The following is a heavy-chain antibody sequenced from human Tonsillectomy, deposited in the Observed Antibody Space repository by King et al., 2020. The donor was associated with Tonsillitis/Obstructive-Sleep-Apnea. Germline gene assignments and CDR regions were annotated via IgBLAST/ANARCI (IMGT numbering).Heavy chain of an antibody. V-gene: IGHV4-34*01. J-gene: IGHJ6*03. CDR3: ARSPAIYDFWSGYYTYYYYMDV. Sequence: VQLQQWGAGLLKPSETLSLTCAVYGGSFSGYYWSWIRQPPGKGLEWIGEINHSGSTNYNPSLKSRVTISGDTYKNQLSRKVSSVPAADKAVYYCARSPAIYDFWSGYYTYYYYMDVWGKGTTVTVSS. D-gene: IGHD3-3*01. CDR1: GGSFSGYY. CDR2: INHSGST.